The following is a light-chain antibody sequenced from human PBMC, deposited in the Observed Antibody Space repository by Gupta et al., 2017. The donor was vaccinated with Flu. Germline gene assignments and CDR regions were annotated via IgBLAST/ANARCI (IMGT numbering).Light chain of an antibody. CDR2: AAS. J-gene: IGKJ1*01. Sequence: DIQMTQSPSSLSASVGDRVTITCRASQSISSYLNWYQQKPGKAPKLLIYAASSLQSGVPSRFSGSGSGIGFTLTISSLQPEDFATYYCQQMDSTPEWTFGQGTKMEIK. CDR1: QSISSY. V-gene: IGKV1-39*01. CDR3: QQMDSTPEWT.